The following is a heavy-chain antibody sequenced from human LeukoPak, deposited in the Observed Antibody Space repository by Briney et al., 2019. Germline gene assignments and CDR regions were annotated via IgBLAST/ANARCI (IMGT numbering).Heavy chain of an antibody. Sequence: SETLSLTCTVSGGSISSYYLSWIRQPPGKGLEWIGYIYYSGSTNYNPSLKSRVTMSVDTSKNQFSLKLSSVTGADTAVYYCARDSGDGYRVYWGQGTLVTVSS. D-gene: IGHD4-17*01. CDR2: IYYSGST. V-gene: IGHV4-59*12. J-gene: IGHJ4*02. CDR1: GGSISSYY. CDR3: ARDSGDGYRVY.